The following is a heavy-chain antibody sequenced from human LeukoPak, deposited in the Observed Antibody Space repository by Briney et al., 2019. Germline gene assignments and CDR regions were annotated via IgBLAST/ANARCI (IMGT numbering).Heavy chain of an antibody. CDR3: AKTSGSSSSPGMDV. J-gene: IGHJ6*04. CDR2: IRYDGSNK. D-gene: IGHD6-6*01. V-gene: IGHV3-30*02. CDR1: GFTFSSYG. Sequence: PGGSLRLSCAASGFTFSSYGMHWVRQAPGKGLEWVAFIRYDGSNKYYADSVKGRFTISRDNSKNTLYLQMNSLRAEDTAVYYCAKTSGSSSSPGMDVWGKGTTVTVSS.